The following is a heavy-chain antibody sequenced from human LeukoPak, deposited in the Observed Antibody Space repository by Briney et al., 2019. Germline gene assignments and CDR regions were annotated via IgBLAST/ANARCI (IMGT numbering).Heavy chain of an antibody. J-gene: IGHJ4*02. V-gene: IGHV3-74*01. CDR2: ISPDGSIA. CDR3: ARGCSATRCPADY. CDR1: GFTLSSYW. Sequence: GSLRLSCAASGFTLSSYWLHWVRQAPGEGLVWVSQISPDGSIATYADSVKGRFTISRDNFKNTIYQQINSLKAEDTAVYYCARGCSATRCPADYWGQGSLVTVSS. D-gene: IGHD2-15*01.